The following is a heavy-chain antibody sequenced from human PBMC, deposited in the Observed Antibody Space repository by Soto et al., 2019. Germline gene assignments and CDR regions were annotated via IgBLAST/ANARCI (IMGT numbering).Heavy chain of an antibody. J-gene: IGHJ4*02. Sequence: PGGSLRLSCGVSEFTFSSYSMNWVRQAPGKGLEWLSYICSRSQTIFYADSVKGRFTISRDNAKNSLYLQMNSLRDEDTAVYFCEREDIRGTRSLDYWGQGTLVTVSS. CDR1: EFTFSSYS. CDR2: ICSRSQTI. CDR3: EREDIRGTRSLDY. V-gene: IGHV3-48*02. D-gene: IGHD1-7*01.